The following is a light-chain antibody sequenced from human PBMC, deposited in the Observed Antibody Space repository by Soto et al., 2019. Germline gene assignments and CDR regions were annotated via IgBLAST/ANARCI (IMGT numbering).Light chain of an antibody. CDR3: NSYTISDTYV. CDR1: SSDVGSYNR. J-gene: IGLJ1*01. CDR2: EGY. Sequence: QLVLTQPPSVSGSPGQSVTISCIGTSSDVGSYNRVSWYQQPPGTAPKLIIYEGYTRPSGVPDRFSASKSGNTASLTISGLQAEDEADYYCNSYTISDTYVFGTGTKLTVL. V-gene: IGLV2-18*02.